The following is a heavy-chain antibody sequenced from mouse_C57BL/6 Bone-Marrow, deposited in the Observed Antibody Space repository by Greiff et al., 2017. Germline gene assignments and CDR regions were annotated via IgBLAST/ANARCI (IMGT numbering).Heavy chain of an antibody. CDR3: ARYPYYYGSGYYYAMDY. CDR1: GYTFTSYG. J-gene: IGHJ4*01. Sequence: QVQLQQSGAELARPGASVKLSCKASGYTFTSYGISWVKQRTGQGLEWIGEIYPRSGNTYYNEKFKGKATLTADKSSSTAYMELRSLTSEDSAVYFCARYPYYYGSGYYYAMDYWGQGTSVTVSS. CDR2: IYPRSGNT. D-gene: IGHD1-1*01. V-gene: IGHV1-81*01.